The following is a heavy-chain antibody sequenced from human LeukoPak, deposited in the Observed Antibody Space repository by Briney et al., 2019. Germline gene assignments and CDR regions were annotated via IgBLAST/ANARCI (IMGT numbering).Heavy chain of an antibody. V-gene: IGHV1-2*02. Sequence: ASVKVSCKASAYSFTDYYMHWVRQAPGQGLEWMGWINPKSGDTKYAQKFQGRVTMTRDTSTSTVYMELSSLRSEDTAVYYCAREEATTYYYDSSGPNWFDPWVQGTLVTVSS. J-gene: IGHJ5*02. D-gene: IGHD3-22*01. CDR1: AYSFTDYY. CDR3: AREEATTYYYDSSGPNWFDP. CDR2: INPKSGDT.